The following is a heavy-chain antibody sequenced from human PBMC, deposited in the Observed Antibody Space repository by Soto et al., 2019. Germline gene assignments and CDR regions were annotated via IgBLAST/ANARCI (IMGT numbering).Heavy chain of an antibody. CDR3: ARTDRDFYGLDV. CDR2: ISAAGDP. J-gene: IGHJ6*01. Sequence: EVQRVESGGGLVQPGGSLRLSCEASGFTFRNYDMHLVLQGTGKGLEWVSGISAAGDPDYADSVEGRFTISRENAQTSFFLQMNSLRVGDTAVYYCARTDRDFYGLDVWGQGTKVIVSS. CDR1: GFTFRNYD. V-gene: IGHV3-13*05.